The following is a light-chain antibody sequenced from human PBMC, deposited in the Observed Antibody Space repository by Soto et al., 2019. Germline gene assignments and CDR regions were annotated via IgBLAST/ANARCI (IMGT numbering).Light chain of an antibody. J-gene: IGKJ1*01. CDR2: GAS. CDR1: QSVSSSY. Sequence: EIVLTQSPGTLSLSPGERATLSCRASQSVSSSYLAWYQQKPGQAPRPLIYGASSRATGIPDRFSGSGSGTAFTLTSTTLEPEDFAVYYCQQYGSSPRTFGQGTKVEIK. V-gene: IGKV3-20*01. CDR3: QQYGSSPRT.